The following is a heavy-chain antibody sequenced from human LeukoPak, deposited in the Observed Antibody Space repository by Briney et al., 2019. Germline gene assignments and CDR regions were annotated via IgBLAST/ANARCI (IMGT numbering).Heavy chain of an antibody. J-gene: IGHJ4*02. CDR2: MNPNSGNT. Sequence: ASVKVSCKASGYTCTSYDINWVRQATGQGLEWMGWMNPNSGNTGYAQKFQGRVTITRNTSISTAYMELSSLRSEDTAVYYCATYYDFWSGLGYWGQGTLVIVSS. CDR1: GYTCTSYD. D-gene: IGHD3-3*01. V-gene: IGHV1-8*03. CDR3: ATYYDFWSGLGY.